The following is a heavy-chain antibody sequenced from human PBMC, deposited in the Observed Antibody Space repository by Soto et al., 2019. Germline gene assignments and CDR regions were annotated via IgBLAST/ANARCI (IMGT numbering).Heavy chain of an antibody. D-gene: IGHD1-20*01. CDR1: GGSISSSNW. V-gene: IGHV4-4*02. CDR2: IYHSGST. J-gene: IGHJ4*02. CDR3: ASLKIRYHWNYWDY. Sequence: SETLSLTCAVSGGSISSSNWWSWVRQPPGKGLEWIGEIYHSGSTNYNPSLKSRVTISVDKSKNQFSLKLSSVTAADTAVYYCASLKIRYHWNYWDYWGQGTLVTVSS.